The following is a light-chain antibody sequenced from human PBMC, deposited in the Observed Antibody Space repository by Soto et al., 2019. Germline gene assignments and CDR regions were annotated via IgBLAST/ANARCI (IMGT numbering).Light chain of an antibody. CDR3: QQSYSTPWT. CDR2: AAS. V-gene: IGKV1-39*01. J-gene: IGKJ1*01. Sequence: VQLTHAPSFLSASLGDIVTITFRASQSISSYLNWYQQKPGKAPKLLIYAASSLQSGVSSRLSGSGSGTDFTLTISSLQPEDFATYYCQQSYSTPWTFGQGTKVDIK. CDR1: QSISSY.